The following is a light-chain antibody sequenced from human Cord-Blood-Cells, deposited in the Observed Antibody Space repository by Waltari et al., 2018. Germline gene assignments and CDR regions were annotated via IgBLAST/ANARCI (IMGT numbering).Light chain of an antibody. Sequence: DIQMTQSPSSLSASVGDRVTITCRARQSISSYLNWYQQKPGKAPKLLIYAASSLQSGVPSRFRGSGSGTDVTLTISSLRPEDFATYDCQQSYSTPPLTFGGGTKVEIK. CDR1: QSISSY. CDR3: QQSYSTPPLT. CDR2: AAS. J-gene: IGKJ4*01. V-gene: IGKV1-39*01.